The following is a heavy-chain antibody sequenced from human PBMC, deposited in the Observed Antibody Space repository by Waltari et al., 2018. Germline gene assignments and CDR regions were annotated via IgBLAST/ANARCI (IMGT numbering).Heavy chain of an antibody. J-gene: IGHJ4*02. CDR3: ARESGDSNYFDY. CDR1: GGSISSGGYY. V-gene: IGHV4-31*03. Sequence: QVQLQESGPGLVKPSQTLSLTCTVSGGSISSGGYYWSWIRQHPGKGLEWIGYIYYRGSHYYNPSLKSRVTISVDTSKNQFSLKLSSVTAADTAVYYCARESGDSNYFDYWGQGTLVTVSS. CDR2: IYYRGSH. D-gene: IGHD4-4*01.